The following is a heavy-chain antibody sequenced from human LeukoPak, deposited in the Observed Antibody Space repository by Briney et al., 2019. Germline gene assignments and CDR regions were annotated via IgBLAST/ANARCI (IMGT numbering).Heavy chain of an antibody. Sequence: GGSLRLSCAASGFTFSSYAMSWVRQAPGKGLVWVSAISGSGGSTYYADSVKGRFTISRDNSKNTLYLQMNSLRAEDTAVYYCARSPENYFDYWGQGTLVTVSS. V-gene: IGHV3-23*01. CDR1: GFTFSSYA. CDR2: ISGSGGST. CDR3: ARSPENYFDY. J-gene: IGHJ4*02.